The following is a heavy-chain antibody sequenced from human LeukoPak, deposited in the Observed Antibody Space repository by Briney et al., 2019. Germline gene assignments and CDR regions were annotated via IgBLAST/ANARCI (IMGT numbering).Heavy chain of an antibody. CDR2: ISGSGGST. J-gene: IGHJ4*02. Sequence: GGSLRLSCSVSAFTFNTFDNFAMNWVRQAPGKGLEWVSVISGSGGSTHHADSVKGRFTISRDNSKNTLSLQMNSLRAEDTAVYYCARDGLVGWGQGTLVTVSS. CDR3: ARDGLVG. V-gene: IGHV3-23*01. CDR1: AFTFNTFDNFA. D-gene: IGHD6-6*01.